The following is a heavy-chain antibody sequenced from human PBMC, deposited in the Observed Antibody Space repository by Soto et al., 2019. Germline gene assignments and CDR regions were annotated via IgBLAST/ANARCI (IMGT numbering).Heavy chain of an antibody. V-gene: IGHV1-18*01. Sequence: QVQLVQSGAEVKKPGASVKVSCKASGYTFTSYGISWVRQAPGQGLEWMGWISAYNGNTNYAQKFQGRVTMTTDTSTSTAYMELRSLRSDDTAVYYCARVFVRWVEGWSGGYFDYWGQGTLVTVSS. J-gene: IGHJ4*02. CDR3: ARVFVRWVEGWSGGYFDY. D-gene: IGHD3-16*01. CDR2: ISAYNGNT. CDR1: GYTFTSYG.